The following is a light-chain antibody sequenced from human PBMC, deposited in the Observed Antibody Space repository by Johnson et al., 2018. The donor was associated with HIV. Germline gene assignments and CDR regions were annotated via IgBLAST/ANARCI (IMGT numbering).Light chain of an antibody. CDR2: DNN. J-gene: IGLJ1*01. Sequence: QSVLTQPPSASGTPGQRVTISCSGSSSNIGSNTVNWYQQLPGTAPKLLIYDNNKRPSGIPDRFSGSKSGTSATLGITGLQTGDEADYYCGTWDSSLKGVFGTGTKVTVL. CDR1: SSNIGSNT. V-gene: IGLV1-51*01. CDR3: GTWDSSLKGV.